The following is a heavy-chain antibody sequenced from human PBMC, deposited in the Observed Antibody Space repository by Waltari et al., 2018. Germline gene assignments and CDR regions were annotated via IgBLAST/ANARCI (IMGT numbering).Heavy chain of an antibody. J-gene: IGHJ4*02. CDR2: LKADGRGQ. Sequence: EVQLVESGGTLVQPGGSLRLSCAASGFTFRGYWMTWVRQAPGKGREWVANLKADGRGQYYVDSVRGRFTISRDNAENSLYLQMNSLIADDTAVYYCARGSAYYVRVWDYWGQGTLVTVSS. D-gene: IGHD3-16*01. CDR3: ARGSAYYVRVWDY. CDR1: GFTFRGYW. V-gene: IGHV3-7*03.